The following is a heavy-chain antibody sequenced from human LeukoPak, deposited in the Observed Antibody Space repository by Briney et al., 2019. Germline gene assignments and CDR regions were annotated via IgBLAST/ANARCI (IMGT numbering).Heavy chain of an antibody. V-gene: IGHV4-39*01. CDR1: GGPISSSSYY. CDR2: IYYSGST. CDR3: ARFKGYHEALS. Sequence: SETLSLTCTVSGGPISSSSYYWGWIRQPPGKGLEWIGSIYYSGSTYYNPSLKSRVTISVDTSKNQFSLKLSSVTAADTAVYYCARFKGYHEALSWGQGTLVTVSS. D-gene: IGHD2-2*01. J-gene: IGHJ4*02.